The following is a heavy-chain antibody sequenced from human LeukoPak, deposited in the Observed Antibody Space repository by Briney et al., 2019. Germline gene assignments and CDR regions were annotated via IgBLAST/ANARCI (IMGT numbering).Heavy chain of an antibody. CDR2: INPNSGGT. Sequence: ASVKVSCKASGYTFTGYYMHWVRQAPGRGLEWMGWINPNSGGTIYAQKFQGRVTMTRDTSISTAYMELSRLRSDDTAVYYCARGPGGFYGFDYWGQGTLVTVSS. CDR3: ARGPGGFYGFDY. CDR1: GYTFTGYY. V-gene: IGHV1-2*02. D-gene: IGHD3-10*01. J-gene: IGHJ4*02.